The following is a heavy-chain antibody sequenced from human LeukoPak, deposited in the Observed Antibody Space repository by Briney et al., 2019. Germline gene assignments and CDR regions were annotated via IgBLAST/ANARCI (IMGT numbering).Heavy chain of an antibody. Sequence: GGSLRLSCAASGFTFSSYEMNWVRQAPGKGLEWVSYISSSGSTIYYVDAVKGRFTTSRDNAKNSLYLQMNSLTAEDTAVYYCARDRNYYDYGMDVWGKGNPVTASS. D-gene: IGHD1-14*01. CDR1: GFTFSSYE. CDR2: ISSSGSTI. V-gene: IGHV3-48*03. J-gene: IGHJ6*04. CDR3: ARDRNYYDYGMDV.